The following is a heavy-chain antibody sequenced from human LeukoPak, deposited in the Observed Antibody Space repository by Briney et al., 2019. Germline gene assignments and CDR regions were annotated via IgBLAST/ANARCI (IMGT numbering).Heavy chain of an antibody. J-gene: IGHJ4*02. D-gene: IGHD4-17*01. V-gene: IGHV1-18*01. Sequence: ASVKVSCKASGYTFTSHDISWVRQAPGQGLEWMGWIGPHNGNTNYAQKLQGRVTMTTDTSTSTAYMELRSLTSDDTAVYYCARVAVTTVDYWGQGTLVTVSS. CDR1: GYTFTSHD. CDR3: ARVAVTTVDY. CDR2: IGPHNGNT.